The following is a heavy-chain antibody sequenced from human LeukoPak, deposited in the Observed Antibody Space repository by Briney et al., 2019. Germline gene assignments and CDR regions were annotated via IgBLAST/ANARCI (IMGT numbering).Heavy chain of an antibody. J-gene: IGHJ6*02. Sequence: GGSLRLSCAASGFTFSSYGMHWVRQAPGKGLEWLAVISYDGSNKYYADSVKGRFTISRDNSKNTLYLQMNSLRAEDTAVYYCAKVTDYYDSSGYYYARYYYYGMDVWGQGKTVTVS. CDR3: AKVTDYYDSSGYYYARYYYYGMDV. CDR1: GFTFSSYG. CDR2: ISYDGSNK. V-gene: IGHV3-30*18. D-gene: IGHD3-22*01.